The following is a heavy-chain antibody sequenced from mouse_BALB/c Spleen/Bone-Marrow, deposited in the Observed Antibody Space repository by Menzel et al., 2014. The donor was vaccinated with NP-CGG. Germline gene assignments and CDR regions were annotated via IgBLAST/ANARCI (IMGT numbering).Heavy chain of an antibody. V-gene: IGHV5-17*02. CDR2: VSTGSTII. D-gene: IGHD2-1*01. Sequence: EVKLVESGGGLVQPGGSRKLSCAASGFTFSNFGMHWFRQSPEKGLEWVAFVSTGSTIIYYADTVRGRFTISRDNPENTLFLQMTSLRSEDTAIHYCARSHFYGNYFDYWGQGTTLTVSS. CDR3: ARSHFYGNYFDY. CDR1: GFTFSNFG. J-gene: IGHJ2*01.